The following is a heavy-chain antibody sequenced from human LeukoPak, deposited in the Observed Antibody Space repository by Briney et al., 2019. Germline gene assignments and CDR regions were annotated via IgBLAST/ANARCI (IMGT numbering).Heavy chain of an antibody. Sequence: SETLSLTCTVSGASISSYHWSWIRQPPGKGLEWIGYIYYSGSTNYNPSLKSRLTISVDTSKNQFSLKLSSVTAADTAVYYCARDVSRAFDIWGQGTMVTVSS. CDR2: IYYSGST. J-gene: IGHJ3*02. CDR1: GASISSYH. CDR3: ARDVSRAFDI. V-gene: IGHV4-59*01.